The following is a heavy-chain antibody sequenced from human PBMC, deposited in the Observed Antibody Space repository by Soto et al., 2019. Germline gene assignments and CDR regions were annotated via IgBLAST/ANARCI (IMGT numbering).Heavy chain of an antibody. J-gene: IGHJ6*02. CDR2: IDTTGSTT. CDR1: EFSFSTYW. V-gene: IGHV3-74*01. D-gene: IGHD2-15*01. Sequence: VQLVESGGGLVQPGGSLRLSCVASEFSFSTYWMHWVRQAPGKGLMWVARIDTTGSTTTYADSVQGRFTISRDNAKNTMYLQMNSVREEDTAIYFCASVSAAQHYYGMDAWDQGTKVTFS. CDR3: ASVSAAQHYYGMDA.